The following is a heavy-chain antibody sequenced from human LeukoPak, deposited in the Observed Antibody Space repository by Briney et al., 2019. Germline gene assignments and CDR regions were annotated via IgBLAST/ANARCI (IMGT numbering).Heavy chain of an antibody. CDR2: ISANGGET. CDR3: AKRYYDFPLDY. V-gene: IGHV3-23*01. J-gene: IGHJ4*02. Sequence: GGSLRLSCAASGFTFSIYAMNWVRQAPGKGLEWVSSISANGGETHYADSVKGLFTISRDNSKNTLYLQINNPRVEDTAVYYCAKRYYDFPLDYWGQGTLVTVSS. D-gene: IGHD3-3*01. CDR1: GFTFSIYA.